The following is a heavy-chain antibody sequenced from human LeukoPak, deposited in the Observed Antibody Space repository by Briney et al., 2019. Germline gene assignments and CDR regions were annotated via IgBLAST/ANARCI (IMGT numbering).Heavy chain of an antibody. CDR2: ISSSGGST. D-gene: IGHD2-15*01. Sequence: GSLRLSCAASGFTLSSYAMSWVRQAPGKGLQWVSGISSSGGSTYYADSVKGRFTISRDNSKNTLYLQMNSLRAEDTAVYYCAKDQSGAAFDYWGQGTLVTVSS. J-gene: IGHJ4*02. V-gene: IGHV3-23*01. CDR3: AKDQSGAAFDY. CDR1: GFTLSSYA.